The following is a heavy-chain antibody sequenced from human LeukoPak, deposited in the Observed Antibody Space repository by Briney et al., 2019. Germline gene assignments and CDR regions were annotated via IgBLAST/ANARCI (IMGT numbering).Heavy chain of an antibody. CDR3: ARGPPIVVVPAAIAPRRNWFDP. J-gene: IGHJ5*02. D-gene: IGHD2-2*01. Sequence: GSSVKVSCKASGGTFSSYAISWVRQAPGQGLEWMGGIIPIFGTANYAQKFQGRVTITADESTSTAYMELSSLRSEDTAVYYCARGPPIVVVPAAIAPRRNWFDPWGQGTLVTVSS. V-gene: IGHV1-69*01. CDR1: GGTFSSYA. CDR2: IIPIFGTA.